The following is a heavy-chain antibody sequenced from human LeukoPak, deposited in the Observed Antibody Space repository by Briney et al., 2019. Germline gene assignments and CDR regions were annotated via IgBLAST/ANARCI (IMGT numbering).Heavy chain of an antibody. CDR1: GFTFSSYS. J-gene: IGHJ4*02. D-gene: IGHD3-22*01. V-gene: IGHV3-21*01. CDR2: ISSSSSYI. CDR3: AREEMVMWYFDY. Sequence: PGGSLRLSCAASGFTFSSYSMNWVRQAPGKGLEWVSSISSSSSYIYYADSVKGRFTISRDNAKNSLYLQMNSLRAEDTAVYYCAREEMVMWYFDYWGQGTLVTVSS.